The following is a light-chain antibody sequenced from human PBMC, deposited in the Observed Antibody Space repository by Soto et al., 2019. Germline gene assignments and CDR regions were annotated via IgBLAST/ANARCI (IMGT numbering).Light chain of an antibody. J-gene: IGKJ4*01. CDR1: QSVSSN. CDR3: QQYDNWPLT. V-gene: IGKV3D-15*01. CDR2: GAS. Sequence: EIVMTQSPATLSVSPGERATLSCRASQSVSSNLGWYQQKPGQSPRLLIYGASTRATGIPVRFSGSGSGTEFTLTISSLQSEDFAIYYCQQYDNWPLTFGGGTKVDI.